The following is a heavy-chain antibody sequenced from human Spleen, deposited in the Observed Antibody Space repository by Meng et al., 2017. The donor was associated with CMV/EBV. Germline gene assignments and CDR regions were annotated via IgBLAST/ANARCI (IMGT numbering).Heavy chain of an antibody. CDR3: ARGGMMWRSGIVVEPAAAFDF. CDR2: ISDYNGNT. J-gene: IGHJ4*02. CDR1: GFTLSNYG. Sequence: ASVKVSCKASGFTLSNYGVSWVRQAPGQGLEFMGWISDYNGNTNYAQNVQGRVTMITDSSTSTAYMELRGLRSDDTAVYYCARGGMMWRSGIVVEPAAAFDFWGQGTLVTVSS. V-gene: IGHV1-18*01. D-gene: IGHD2-2*01.